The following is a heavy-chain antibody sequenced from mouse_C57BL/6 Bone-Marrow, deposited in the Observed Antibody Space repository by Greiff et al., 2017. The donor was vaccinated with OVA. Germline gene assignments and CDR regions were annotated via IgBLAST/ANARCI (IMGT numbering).Heavy chain of an antibody. CDR2: ISYDGSN. V-gene: IGHV3-6*01. Sequence: EVKLMESGPGLVKPSQSLSLTCSVTGYSITSGYYWNWIRQFPGNKLEWMGYISYDGSNNYNPSLKNRISITRDTSKNQFFLKLNAVTTEDTATYYCAREGDYYGYYFDYWGQGTTLTVSS. CDR3: AREGDYYGYYFDY. J-gene: IGHJ2*01. D-gene: IGHD1-1*01. CDR1: GYSITSGYY.